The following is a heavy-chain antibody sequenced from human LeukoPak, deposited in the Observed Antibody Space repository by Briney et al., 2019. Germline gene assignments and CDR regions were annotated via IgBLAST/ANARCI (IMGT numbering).Heavy chain of an antibody. D-gene: IGHD2-15*01. CDR3: AKVVQVGPSALVVVAGFDY. CDR1: GFTFSNYA. Sequence: RTGGSLRLSCAASGFTFSNYAMSWVRQAPGKGLEWVSVINGSGSSTNYADSVKGRFTISRDNSKNTLYLQMNSLRVDDTAVYYCAKVVQVGPSALVVVAGFDYWGQGTLVTVSS. V-gene: IGHV3-23*01. CDR2: INGSGSST. J-gene: IGHJ4*02.